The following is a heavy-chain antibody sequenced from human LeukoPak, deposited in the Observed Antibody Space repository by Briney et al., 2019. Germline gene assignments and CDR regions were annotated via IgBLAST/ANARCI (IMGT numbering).Heavy chain of an antibody. CDR1: GFTFDDYG. D-gene: IGHD1-26*01. J-gene: IGHJ4*02. CDR3: ASAVGAGYYFDY. Sequence: PGGSLRLSCAASGFTFDDYGMSWVPQAPGKGLEWVSGINWSGSRTGYADSVKGRFTISRDNAKNSLYLQMNSLRAEDTAFYYCASAVGAGYYFDYWGQGTLVTVPS. CDR2: INWSGSRT. V-gene: IGHV3-20*04.